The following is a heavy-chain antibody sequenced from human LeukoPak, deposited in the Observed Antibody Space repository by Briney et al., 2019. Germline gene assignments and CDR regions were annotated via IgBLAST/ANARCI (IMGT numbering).Heavy chain of an antibody. CDR1: GYTFTSYD. CDR2: MNPNSGNT. V-gene: IGHV1-8*02. CDR3: ARPRDNSYFFEY. J-gene: IGHJ4*02. Sequence: ASVKVSCKASGYTFTSYDINWVRQATGQGLEWMGWMNPNSGNTGYAQKFQGRVTMTRNTSISTAYMELSSLGSDDTAVYYCARPRDNSYFFEYWGQGTLVTVSS. D-gene: IGHD1-1*01.